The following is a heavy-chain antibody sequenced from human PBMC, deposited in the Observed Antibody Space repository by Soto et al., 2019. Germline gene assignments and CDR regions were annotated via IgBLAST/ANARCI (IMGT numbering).Heavy chain of an antibody. CDR3: ARRPRSSIAALNWFDP. V-gene: IGHV5-51*01. Sequence: PGESLKISCKGSGYSFTSYWIGWVRQMPGKGLEWMGIIYPGDSDTRYSPSFQGQVTISADKSISTAYLQWSSLKASDTAIYYCARRPRSSIAALNWFDPWGQGTLVTVSS. CDR1: GYSFTSYW. D-gene: IGHD6-6*01. J-gene: IGHJ5*02. CDR2: IYPGDSDT.